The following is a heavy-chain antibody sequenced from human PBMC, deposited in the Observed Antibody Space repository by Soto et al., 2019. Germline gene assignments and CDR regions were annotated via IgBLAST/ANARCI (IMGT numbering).Heavy chain of an antibody. J-gene: IGHJ6*02. CDR1: GYTFTSYD. CDR2: MNPNSGNT. V-gene: IGHV1-8*01. Sequence: QVQLVQSGAEVKKPGASVKVSCKASGYTFTSYDINWVRQATGQGLEWMGWMNPNSGNTGYAQKFQGRVTMTRNTYVSTVYMGLSSLRSEDTAVYYCARGENTVTYYYYYYSGMDIWSQVTTVTVSS. D-gene: IGHD4-17*01. CDR3: ARGENTVTYYYYYYSGMDI.